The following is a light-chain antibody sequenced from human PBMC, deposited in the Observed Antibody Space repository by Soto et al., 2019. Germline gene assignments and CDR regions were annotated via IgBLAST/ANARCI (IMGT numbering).Light chain of an antibody. Sequence: QSVLTQPPSMSAAPGQKVTISCSGSSSNIENNYVSWYQQDPGTAPTLLIYDNNRRPSGIPDRFSGSKSGTSATLGITGLQPGDEAHYYCVTWDSSLNVVVFGGGTKVTVL. CDR1: SSNIENNY. CDR2: DNN. V-gene: IGLV1-51*01. J-gene: IGLJ2*01. CDR3: VTWDSSLNVVV.